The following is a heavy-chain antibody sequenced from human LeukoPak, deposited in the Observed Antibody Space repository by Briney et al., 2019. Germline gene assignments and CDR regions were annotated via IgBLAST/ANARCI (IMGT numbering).Heavy chain of an antibody. J-gene: IGHJ5*02. V-gene: IGHV4-34*01. CDR2: INHSGST. Sequence: SETLSLTCAVYGGSFSGYYWSWIRQPPGKGLEWIGEINHSGSTNYNPSLKSRVTISVDTSKNQSSLKLSSVTAADTAVYYCARGQVRGVIISGNWFDPWGQGTLVTVSS. D-gene: IGHD3-10*01. CDR1: GGSFSGYY. CDR3: ARGQVRGVIISGNWFDP.